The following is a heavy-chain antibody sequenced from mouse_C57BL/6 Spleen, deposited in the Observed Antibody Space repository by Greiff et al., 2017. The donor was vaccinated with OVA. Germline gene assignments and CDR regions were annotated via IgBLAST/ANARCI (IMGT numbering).Heavy chain of an antibody. V-gene: IGHV1-53*01. Sequence: QVQLQQPGTELVMPGASVKLSCKASGYTFTSYWMHWVKQRPGQGLEWIGDINPSNGGTNYNEKFKSKATLTVDKSSSTAYMQLSSLTSEDSAVYYCARARRDWYVDVWGTGTTVTVSS. CDR3: ARARRDWYVDV. CDR2: INPSNGGT. J-gene: IGHJ1*03. CDR1: GYTFTSYW.